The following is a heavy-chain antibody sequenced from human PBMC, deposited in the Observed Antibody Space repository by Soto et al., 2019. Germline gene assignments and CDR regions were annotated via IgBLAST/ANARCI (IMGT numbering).Heavy chain of an antibody. CDR2: IYYSGST. D-gene: IGHD3-16*02. CDR3: ARIAEGELSLDV. J-gene: IGHJ6*02. V-gene: IGHV4-59*01. Sequence: PSETLSLTCTVSGGSISSYYWSWIRQPPGKGLEWIGYIYYSGSTNYNPSLKSRVTISVDTSKNQFSLKLSSVTAADTAVYYCARIAEGELSLDVWGQGTTVTVSS. CDR1: GGSISSYY.